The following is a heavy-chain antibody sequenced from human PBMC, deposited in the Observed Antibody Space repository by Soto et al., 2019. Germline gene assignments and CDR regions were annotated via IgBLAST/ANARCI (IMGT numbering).Heavy chain of an antibody. CDR3: AKDSHWAIISPSHDS. Sequence: PGGSLRLSCAASGFTFSSYWMSWVRQAPGKGLEWVANIKQDGSEKYYVDSVKGRFTISRDNAKNLLYLQMNSLRAEDTAIYYCAKDSHWAIISPSHDSWGQGTLVTVSS. CDR2: IKQDGSEK. CDR1: GFTFSSYW. J-gene: IGHJ4*02. D-gene: IGHD2-2*01. V-gene: IGHV3-7*05.